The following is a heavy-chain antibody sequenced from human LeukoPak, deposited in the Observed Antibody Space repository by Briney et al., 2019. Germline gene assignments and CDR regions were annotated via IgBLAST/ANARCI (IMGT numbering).Heavy chain of an antibody. V-gene: IGHV3-53*01. Sequence: GGSLRLSCAASGFSVSSHYMSWVRQAPGKGLEWVSVIYSGGSTYYADSVKGRFTISRDNSKNTLYLQMNSLRVEDTAVYYCARVVKTRFGELGYFDYWGQGTLVTVSS. D-gene: IGHD3-10*01. CDR3: ARVVKTRFGELGYFDY. CDR2: IYSGGST. J-gene: IGHJ4*02. CDR1: GFSVSSHY.